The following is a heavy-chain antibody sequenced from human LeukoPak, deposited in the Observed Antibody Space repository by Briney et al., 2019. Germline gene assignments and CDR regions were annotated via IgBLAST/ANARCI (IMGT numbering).Heavy chain of an antibody. J-gene: IGHJ4*02. CDR2: ISSSSSYI. D-gene: IGHD3-22*01. CDR1: GFTFSSYS. Sequence: GGSLRLSCAASGFTFSSYSMNWVRQAPGKGLEWVSSISSSSSYIYYADSVKGRFTISRDNAKNSLYLQVNSLRAEDTAVYYCARSKYDSSGYYDFDYWGQGTLVTVSS. CDR3: ARSKYDSSGYYDFDY. V-gene: IGHV3-21*01.